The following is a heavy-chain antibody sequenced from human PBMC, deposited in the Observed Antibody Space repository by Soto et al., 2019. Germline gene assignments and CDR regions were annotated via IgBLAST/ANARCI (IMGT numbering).Heavy chain of an antibody. V-gene: IGHV3-15*07. CDR1: GFTFSNAW. CDR2: IKRKTDGGTI. Sequence: GGSLRRSCAASGFTFSNAWMNWVRQAPGKGLEWVGRIKRKTDGGTIDYAAPVKGRFSISRDDSKNTLYLQMNSLKTEDTAVYHCTTDGQWLVRALFYWGQGTLVTVSS. J-gene: IGHJ4*02. D-gene: IGHD6-19*01. CDR3: TTDGQWLVRALFY.